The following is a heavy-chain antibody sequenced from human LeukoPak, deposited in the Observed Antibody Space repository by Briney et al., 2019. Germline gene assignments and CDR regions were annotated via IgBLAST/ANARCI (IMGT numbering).Heavy chain of an antibody. CDR1: GGTFSSYA. Sequence: ASVKVSCKASGGTFSSYAISLVRQAPGQGLEWMGGIIPIFGTANYAQKFQGRVTITTDKSTSTAYMELSRLRSEDTAVYYCARVVGDPNSGWYYFDYWGQGTLVTVSS. CDR3: ARVVGDPNSGWYYFDY. D-gene: IGHD6-19*01. CDR2: IIPIFGTA. J-gene: IGHJ4*02. V-gene: IGHV1-69*05.